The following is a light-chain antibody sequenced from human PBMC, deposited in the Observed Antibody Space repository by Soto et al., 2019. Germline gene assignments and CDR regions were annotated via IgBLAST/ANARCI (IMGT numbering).Light chain of an antibody. V-gene: IGKV1-27*01. CDR3: QKYGSAPEA. CDR1: QGISNS. J-gene: IGKJ1*01. Sequence: DIQMTQSPSSLSASVGDRVTITCRASQGISNSLAWYQQEPGKVPKLLIYDASTLQSGVSSRFSGSGSGTDFTLTISSLQPEDVATYYCQKYGSAPEAFGQGTKLAIK. CDR2: DAS.